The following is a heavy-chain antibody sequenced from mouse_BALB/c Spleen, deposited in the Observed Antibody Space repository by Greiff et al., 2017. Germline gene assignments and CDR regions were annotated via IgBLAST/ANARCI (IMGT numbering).Heavy chain of an antibody. Sequence: ESGPGLVKPSQSLSLTCSVTGYSITSGYYWNWIRQFPGNKLEWMGYISYDGSNNYNPSLKNRISITRDTSKNQFFLKLNSVTTEDTATYYCARGGDYYPYWGQGTTLTVSS. CDR3: ARGGDYYPY. J-gene: IGHJ2*01. V-gene: IGHV3-6*02. CDR1: GYSITSGYY. D-gene: IGHD1-1*01. CDR2: ISYDGSN.